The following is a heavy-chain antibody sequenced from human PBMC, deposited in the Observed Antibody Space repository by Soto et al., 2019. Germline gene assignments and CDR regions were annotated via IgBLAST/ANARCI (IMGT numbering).Heavy chain of an antibody. CDR1: GFTFSSYG. V-gene: IGHV3-30*18. D-gene: IGHD1-26*01. J-gene: IGHJ6*02. CDR3: AKVPSWQGGGYYYYGMDV. CDR2: ISYDGSNK. Sequence: GGSLRLSCAASGFTFSSYGMHWVRQAPGKGLEWVAVISYDGSNKYYADSVKGRFTISRDNSKNTLYLQMNSLRAEDTAVYYFAKVPSWQGGGYYYYGMDVWGQGTTVTVSS.